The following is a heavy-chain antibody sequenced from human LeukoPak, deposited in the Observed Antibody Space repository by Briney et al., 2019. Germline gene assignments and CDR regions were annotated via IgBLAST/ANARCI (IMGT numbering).Heavy chain of an antibody. CDR2: IYTSGST. V-gene: IGHV4-4*07. Sequence: SETLSLTCTVSGGSISSYYWSWIRQPAGKGLEWIGRIYTSGSTNYNPSLKSRVTMSVDTSKNQFSLKLSSVTAADTAVYYCARAGNRGNSEGRYYYYYMDVWGKGTTVTVSS. J-gene: IGHJ6*03. CDR3: ARAGNRGNSEGRYYYYYMDV. D-gene: IGHD4-23*01. CDR1: GGSISSYY.